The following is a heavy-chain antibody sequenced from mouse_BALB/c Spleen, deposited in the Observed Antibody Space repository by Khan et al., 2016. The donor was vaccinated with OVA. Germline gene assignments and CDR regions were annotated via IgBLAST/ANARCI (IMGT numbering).Heavy chain of an antibody. J-gene: IGHJ3*01. CDR1: GYSFTTYY. D-gene: IGHD3-3*01. CDR2: IDPFNGGN. V-gene: IGHV1-34*01. Sequence: VRLQQSGPELMKSGASVKLSCKASGYSFTTYYMHWVKQSHGKSLEWIGYIDPFNGGNDYNQKFKGTATLTVDKSSSTAYMHLSSLTSEDSAVYYCARGTFDYWGQGTLVTVSA. CDR3: ARGTFDY.